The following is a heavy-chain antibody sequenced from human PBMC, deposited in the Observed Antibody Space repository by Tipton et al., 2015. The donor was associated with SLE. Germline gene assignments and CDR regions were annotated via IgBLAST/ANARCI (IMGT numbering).Heavy chain of an antibody. J-gene: IGHJ2*01. CDR1: GGYISSGGYY. D-gene: IGHD3-16*01. CDR2: IYYSGST. V-gene: IGHV4-31*03. CDR3: ARKRLPDLDFDL. Sequence: TLSLTCTVSGGYISSGGYYWSWIRQHPGKGLEWIGYIYYSGSTYYNPSLKSRVTISIDTSKNQFSLKLSSVTAADTAVYYCARKRLPDLDFDLWGRGTLVTVSS.